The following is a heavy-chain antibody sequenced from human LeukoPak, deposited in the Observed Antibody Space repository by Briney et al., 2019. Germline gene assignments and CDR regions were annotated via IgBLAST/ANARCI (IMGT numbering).Heavy chain of an antibody. CDR3: ASRRCEGCGAGAATDAFDI. Sequence: GGSLRLSCAASGFTVSSNYMSWVRQAPGKGLEWVSVIYSGGSTYYADSVKGRFTISRDNSKNTLYLQMNSLRAEDTAVYYCASRRCEGCGAGAATDAFDIWGQGTMVTVSS. J-gene: IGHJ3*02. CDR1: GFTVSSNY. V-gene: IGHV3-66*01. D-gene: IGHD3-10*01. CDR2: IYSGGST.